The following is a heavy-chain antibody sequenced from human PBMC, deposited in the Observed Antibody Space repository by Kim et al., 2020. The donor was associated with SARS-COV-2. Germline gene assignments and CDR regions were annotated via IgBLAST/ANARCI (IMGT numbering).Heavy chain of an antibody. CDR3: ARDSAAAGDYYYYGMDV. J-gene: IGHJ6*02. D-gene: IGHD6-13*01. Sequence: KGRFTISRDNAKNSLYLQMTSLRDEDTAVYYCARDSAAAGDYYYYGMDVWGQGTTVTVSS. V-gene: IGHV3-48*02.